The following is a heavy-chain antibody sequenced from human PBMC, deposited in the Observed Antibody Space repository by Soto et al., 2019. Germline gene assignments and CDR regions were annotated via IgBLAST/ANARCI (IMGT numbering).Heavy chain of an antibody. CDR3: AGPQISSWYGSYFDY. CDR2: IRNRGNSYTT. J-gene: IGHJ4*02. CDR1: GFTFSDHY. V-gene: IGHV3-72*01. D-gene: IGHD6-13*01. Sequence: EVQLVESGGGLVQPGGSLRLSCAASGFTFSDHYMDWVRQAPGKGLEWVGRIRNRGNSYTTEYAASVKGRFTISRDESKNSLYLQMISLKTEDTAVYYCAGPQISSWYGSYFDYWGQGTLVTVSA.